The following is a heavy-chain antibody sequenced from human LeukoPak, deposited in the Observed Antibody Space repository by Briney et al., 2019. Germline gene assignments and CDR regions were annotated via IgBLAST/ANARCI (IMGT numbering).Heavy chain of an antibody. V-gene: IGHV1-69*13. CDR2: IIPIFGTA. D-gene: IGHD4-17*01. Sequence: GASVKVSCKASGGTFSSYAISWVRQAPGQGLEWMGGIIPIFGTANYAQKFQGRVTITADESTSTAYMELSSLRSEDTAVYYCAALDYGDHTGNFDLWGRGTLVTVSS. CDR3: AALDYGDHTGNFDL. CDR1: GGTFSSYA. J-gene: IGHJ2*01.